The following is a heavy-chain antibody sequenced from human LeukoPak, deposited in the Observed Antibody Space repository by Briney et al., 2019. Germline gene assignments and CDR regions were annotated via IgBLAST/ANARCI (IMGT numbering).Heavy chain of an antibody. D-gene: IGHD1-26*01. V-gene: IGHV3-30*04. Sequence: GGSLRLSCAAFGFTFSNYAMHWVRQAPGKGLEWVAIISFDESNKYYADSVKGRFTISRDNSKNTLYLQMNSLRAEDTAVYYCARALRIYYYFDYWGQGTLVTVSS. CDR1: GFTFSNYA. CDR3: ARALRIYYYFDY. CDR2: ISFDESNK. J-gene: IGHJ4*02.